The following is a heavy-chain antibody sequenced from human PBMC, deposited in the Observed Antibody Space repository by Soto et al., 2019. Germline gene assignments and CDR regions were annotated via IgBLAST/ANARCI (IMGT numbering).Heavy chain of an antibody. J-gene: IGHJ3*02. CDR3: ARDYCTNGVCYGAGAFDI. V-gene: IGHV3-21*01. CDR1: GFTFSSYS. Sequence: GGSLRLSCAASGFTFSSYSMNWVRQAPGKGLEWVSSISSSSSYIYYADSVKGRFTISRDNAKNSLYLQMNSLRAEDTAVYYCARDYCTNGVCYGAGAFDIWGQGTMVTVSS. CDR2: ISSSSSYI. D-gene: IGHD2-8*01.